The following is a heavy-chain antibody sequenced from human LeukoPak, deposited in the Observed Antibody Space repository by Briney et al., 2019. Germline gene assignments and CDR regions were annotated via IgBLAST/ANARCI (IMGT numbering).Heavy chain of an antibody. V-gene: IGHV1-46*01. D-gene: IGHD5-12*01. CDR2: INPSGGST. CDR1: GYTFTSYY. J-gene: IGHJ4*02. Sequence: VASVKDSCKASGYTFTSYYMHWVRQAPGQGLEWMGIINPSGGSTSYAQKFQGRVTMTRGTSTNKVYMELSSLRSEDTAVYYCARGIEWLRYLEYWGQGTLVTVSS. CDR3: ARGIEWLRYLEY.